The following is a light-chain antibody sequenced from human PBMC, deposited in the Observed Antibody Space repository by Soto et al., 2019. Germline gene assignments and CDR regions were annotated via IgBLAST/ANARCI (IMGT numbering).Light chain of an antibody. CDR1: SSNIGAGYN. CDR2: HNF. J-gene: IGLJ1*01. V-gene: IGLV1-40*01. Sequence: QAVVTQPPSVSGAPGQRVTISCSGSSSNIGAGYNVHWYQQLPGTAPKLLIYHNFNRPSGVPDRFSASNSGTSASLAITGLQAEDEADYYCQSYDTSLRGHVFGPGTKLTVL. CDR3: QSYDTSLRGHV.